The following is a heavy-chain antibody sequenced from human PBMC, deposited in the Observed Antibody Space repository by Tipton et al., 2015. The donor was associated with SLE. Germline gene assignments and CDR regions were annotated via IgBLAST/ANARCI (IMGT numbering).Heavy chain of an antibody. CDR3: ARPRYNGATDY. J-gene: IGHJ4*02. CDR2: IYYSGST. D-gene: IGHD5-18*01. CDR1: GGSISSSNYY. V-gene: IGHV4-39*01. Sequence: TLSLTCIVSGGSISSSNYYWGWIRQPPGKGLEWIGIIYYSGSTYYNPSLKSRITISVDTSKNQFSLKLSSVTAADTAVYYCARPRYNGATDYWGQGTLVTVSS.